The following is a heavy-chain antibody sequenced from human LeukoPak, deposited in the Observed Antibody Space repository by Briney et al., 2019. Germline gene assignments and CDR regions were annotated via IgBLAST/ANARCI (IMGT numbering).Heavy chain of an antibody. CDR1: GFTFSSYS. CDR3: ARDERSTIFGVVFYYMDV. D-gene: IGHD3-3*01. V-gene: IGHV3-21*01. J-gene: IGHJ6*03. CDR2: ISCSSSYI. Sequence: GGSLRLSCAASGFTFSSYSMNWVRQAPGKGLEWVSSISCSSSYIYYADSVKGRFTISRDNAKNSLYLQMNSMRAEDTAVYYCARDERSTIFGVVFYYMDVWGKGTTVTVYS.